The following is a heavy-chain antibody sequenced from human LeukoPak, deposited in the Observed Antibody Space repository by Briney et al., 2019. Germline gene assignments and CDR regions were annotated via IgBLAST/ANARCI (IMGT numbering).Heavy chain of an antibody. Sequence: SETLSLTCTVSGGSISSSSYYWGWIRQPPGKGLEWIGSIYYSGSTYYNPSLKSRVTISVDTSKNQFSLKLSSVTAADTAVYYCASCITMVRGGNWFDPWGQGTLVTVSS. CDR1: GGSISSSSYY. V-gene: IGHV4-39*01. CDR2: IYYSGST. D-gene: IGHD3-10*01. J-gene: IGHJ5*02. CDR3: ASCITMVRGGNWFDP.